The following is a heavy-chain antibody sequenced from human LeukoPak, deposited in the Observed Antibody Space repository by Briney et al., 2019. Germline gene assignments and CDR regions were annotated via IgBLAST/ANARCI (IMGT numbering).Heavy chain of an antibody. Sequence: KPGGSLRLSCAASGFNFPDYYMTWIRQAPGKGPEWLSYISGGSSDTSYADSVKGRFTISRDNAKNSLYLEMNNLRADDTAVYYCARRGTTYCTVDSCNPYWFDPWGRGTLVTVSS. CDR3: ARRGTTYCTVDSCNPYWFDP. CDR2: ISGGSSDT. J-gene: IGHJ5*02. CDR1: GFNFPDYY. V-gene: IGHV3-11*03. D-gene: IGHD2-8*02.